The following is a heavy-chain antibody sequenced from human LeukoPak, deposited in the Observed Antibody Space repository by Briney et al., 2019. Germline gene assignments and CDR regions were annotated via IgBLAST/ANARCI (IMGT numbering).Heavy chain of an antibody. V-gene: IGHV3-21*01. D-gene: IGHD3-10*01. Sequence: GGPLRLSCAASGFTFSSYSMNWVRQAPGKGLEWVSSISSSSSYIYYADSVKGRFTISRDNAKNSLYLQMNSLRAEDTAVYYCARDAYGSGSYLDYWGQGTLVTVSS. CDR2: ISSSSSYI. CDR1: GFTFSSYS. CDR3: ARDAYGSGSYLDY. J-gene: IGHJ4*02.